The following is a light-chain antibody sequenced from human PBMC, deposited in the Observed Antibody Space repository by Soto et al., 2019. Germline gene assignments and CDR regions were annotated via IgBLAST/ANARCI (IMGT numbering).Light chain of an antibody. V-gene: IGLV2-23*01. J-gene: IGLJ1*01. Sequence: LTQPGAVSGAPGQSISISCTGTSSDVGSYNLVSWYQQHPGKAPKLMIYEGSKRPSGVSNRFSGSKSGNTASLTISGLQAEDEADYYCCSYASSSSYVFGTGTKVTVL. CDR2: EGS. CDR3: CSYASSSSYV. CDR1: SSDVGSYNL.